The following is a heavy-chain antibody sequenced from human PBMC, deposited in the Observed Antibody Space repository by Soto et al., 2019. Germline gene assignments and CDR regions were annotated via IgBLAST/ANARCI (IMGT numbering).Heavy chain of an antibody. Sequence: EVQLVESGGGLVKPGGSLRLSCAASGFTFSSYSMNWVRQAPGKGLEWVSSISSSSSYIYYADSVKGRFTISRDNAKNSLYLQMNSLRAEDTAVYYCARGYYDSSSPIPPPYWGQGTLVTVSS. J-gene: IGHJ4*02. D-gene: IGHD3-22*01. CDR1: GFTFSSYS. CDR3: ARGYYDSSSPIPPPY. CDR2: ISSSSSYI. V-gene: IGHV3-21*01.